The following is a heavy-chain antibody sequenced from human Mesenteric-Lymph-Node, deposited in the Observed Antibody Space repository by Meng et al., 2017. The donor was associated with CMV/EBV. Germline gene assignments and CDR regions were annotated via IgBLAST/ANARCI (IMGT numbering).Heavy chain of an antibody. D-gene: IGHD6-13*01. J-gene: IGHJ4*02. CDR3: ARYSSSWYVDY. V-gene: IGHV1-3*04. CDR2: INTGNGNP. Sequence: SCKASGYTFTNYPMHWVRQAPGQRLEWMGWINTGNGNPRYSQKFQGRVTITRDTSASTACMELSSLTSEDTAVYYCARYSSSWYVDYWGQGTLVTVSS. CDR1: GYTFTNYP.